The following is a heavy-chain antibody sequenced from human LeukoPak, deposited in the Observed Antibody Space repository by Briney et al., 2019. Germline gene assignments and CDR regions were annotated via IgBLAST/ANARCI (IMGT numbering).Heavy chain of an antibody. J-gene: IGHJ3*02. V-gene: IGHV1-24*01. CDR1: GYTLTELS. Sequence: ASVTVSCKVSGYTLTELSMHWVRQAPGKGLDWMGGFDPEDGETIYAQKFQGRVAMTEDTSTDTAYMELSSLRSEDTAVYYCATLRGWPRNAFDIGGQGTMVTVS. CDR2: FDPEDGET. D-gene: IGHD5-12*01. CDR3: ATLRGWPRNAFDI.